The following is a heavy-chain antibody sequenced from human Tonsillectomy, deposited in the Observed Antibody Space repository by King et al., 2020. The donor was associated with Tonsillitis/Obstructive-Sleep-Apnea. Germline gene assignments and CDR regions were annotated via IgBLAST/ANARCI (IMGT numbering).Heavy chain of an antibody. Sequence: QLVQSGAEVKKPGASVKVSCNVSGHTLTELSMHWVRQAPGKGLEWMGGFDPEHGKTIYAQKFQGRVTLTEDTSTETAYMQLRSLRSEDTAVYYCVTHYDILTGYSFPYYFQYWGQGTLVTVSS. CDR2: FDPEHGKT. CDR1: GHTLTELS. V-gene: IGHV1-24*01. D-gene: IGHD3-9*01. CDR3: VTHYDILTGYSFPYYFQY. J-gene: IGHJ4*02.